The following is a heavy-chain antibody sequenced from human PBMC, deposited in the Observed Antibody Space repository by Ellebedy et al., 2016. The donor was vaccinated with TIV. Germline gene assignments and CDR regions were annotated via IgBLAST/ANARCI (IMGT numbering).Heavy chain of an antibody. CDR2: FAAGGGT. D-gene: IGHD3-22*01. CDR3: VRDVIGGYFDYMDV. J-gene: IGHJ6*03. CDR1: GFTLRNYD. V-gene: IGHV3-13*01. Sequence: GGSLRLSCAASGFTLRNYDMHWVRQATGKGLEWVSAFAAGGGTYYAGSVEGRFTISREDAKNSLYLQMNSLGAGDTAVYYCVRDVIGGYFDYMDVWGKGTTVTVSS.